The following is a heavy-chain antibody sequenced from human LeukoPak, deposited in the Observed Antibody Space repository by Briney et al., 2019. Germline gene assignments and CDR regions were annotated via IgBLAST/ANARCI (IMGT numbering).Heavy chain of an antibody. J-gene: IGHJ4*02. CDR3: ARDPSRSQLVLSYFDY. D-gene: IGHD6-13*01. Sequence: PGGSLRLSCAASGFSFSNSGMHWVRQAPGKGLEWVAFIGQDGTTKYYVDSVKGRFTIPGDNPKKMAYLQMNSLRAEDTAVYYCARDPSRSQLVLSYFDYWGQGTLVTVSS. V-gene: IGHV3-30*02. CDR1: GFSFSNSG. CDR2: IGQDGTTK.